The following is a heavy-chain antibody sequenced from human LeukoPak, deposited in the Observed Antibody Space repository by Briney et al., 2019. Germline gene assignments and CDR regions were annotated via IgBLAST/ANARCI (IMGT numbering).Heavy chain of an antibody. J-gene: IGHJ1*01. CDR3: AKGPGRAYYESGDYYKK. CDR2: INSDGINT. V-gene: IGHV3-74*01. D-gene: IGHD3-10*01. CDR1: GFTFSNYW. Sequence: GGSLRLSCAASGFTFSNYWMHWVRQAPGKGLVWVSRINSDGINTSYADSVKGRFTISRDNSKNTLYLQMNSLRVEDTATYYCAKGPGRAYYESGDYYKKWGQGTLVTVTS.